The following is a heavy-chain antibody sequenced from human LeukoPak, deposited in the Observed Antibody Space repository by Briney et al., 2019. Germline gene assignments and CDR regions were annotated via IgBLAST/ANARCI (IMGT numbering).Heavy chain of an antibody. CDR2: IKWNGDST. Sequence: GGSLRLSCAASGFTFDDYGMSWVRQAPGKGLEWISGIKWNGDSTGYADSVKGRFTISRDDSKNTLYLQMNSLRAEDTAVYYCVRRAGGYSHPYDYWGQGTLVTVSS. CDR3: VRRAGGYSHPYDY. V-gene: IGHV3-20*04. J-gene: IGHJ4*02. CDR1: GFTFDDYG. D-gene: IGHD4-23*01.